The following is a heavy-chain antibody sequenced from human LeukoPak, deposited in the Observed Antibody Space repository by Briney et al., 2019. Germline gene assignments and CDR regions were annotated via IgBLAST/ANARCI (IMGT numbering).Heavy chain of an antibody. CDR2: ISGSGGST. V-gene: IGHV3-23*01. CDR1: GFTFSSYA. J-gene: IGHJ4*02. Sequence: GGSLRLSCAASGFTFSSYAMSWVRQAPGKGLEWVSAISGSGGSTYYADSVKGRFTISRDNSKNTLYLQMNSLKTEDTAVYYCTICYYYDSSGARRDFDYWGQGTLVTVSS. CDR3: TICYYYDSSGARRDFDY. D-gene: IGHD3-22*01.